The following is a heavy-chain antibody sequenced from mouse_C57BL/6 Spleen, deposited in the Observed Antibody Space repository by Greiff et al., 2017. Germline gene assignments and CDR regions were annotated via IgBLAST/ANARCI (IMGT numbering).Heavy chain of an antibody. D-gene: IGHD4-1*01. Sequence: VQLKESGPGMVKPSQSLSLTCTVTGYSITSGYDWHWIRHFPGNKLEWMGYISYSGSTNYNPSLKSRISITHDTSKNHFFLKLNSVTTEDTATYYCARARGTGFDYWGQGTTLTVSS. J-gene: IGHJ2*01. CDR3: ARARGTGFDY. CDR1: GYSITSGYD. V-gene: IGHV3-1*01. CDR2: ISYSGST.